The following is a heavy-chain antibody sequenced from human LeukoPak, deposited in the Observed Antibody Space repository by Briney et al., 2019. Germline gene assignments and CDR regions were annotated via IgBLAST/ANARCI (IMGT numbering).Heavy chain of an antibody. CDR1: GGTFSSYA. Sequence: SVKVSSKAPGGTFSSYAISWVRQAPGQGLGWMGGIIPIFGTANYAQKFQGRVTITADESTSTAYLELSSLRSEDTAVYYCARVAYYYGSGKAFDIWGQGTMVTVSS. CDR3: ARVAYYYGSGKAFDI. CDR2: IIPIFGTA. D-gene: IGHD3-10*01. J-gene: IGHJ3*02. V-gene: IGHV1-69*01.